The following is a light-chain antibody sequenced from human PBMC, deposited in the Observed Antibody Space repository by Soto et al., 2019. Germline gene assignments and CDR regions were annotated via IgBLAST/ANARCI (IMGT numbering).Light chain of an antibody. J-gene: IGKJ1*01. CDR3: QQYNNWPPRWT. CDR2: GAS. CDR1: QSVSSN. Sequence: EIVMTQSPATLSASPGERATLSCRASQSVSSNLAWYQQKPGQAPRLLIYGASTRATGIPARFSGSGSGTEFTLTISSLQSEDFAVYYCQQYNNWPPRWTFGQGTKVDIK. V-gene: IGKV3-15*01.